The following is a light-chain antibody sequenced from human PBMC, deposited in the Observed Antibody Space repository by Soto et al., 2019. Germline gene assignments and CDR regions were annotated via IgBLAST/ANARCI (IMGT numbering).Light chain of an antibody. J-gene: IGKJ1*01. CDR3: QHYYSIPWT. V-gene: IGKV1-5*03. CDR1: QSISSW. CDR2: WAS. Sequence: DIQMTQSPSTLSGSVGDRVTITCRASQSISSWLAWYQQKPGKAPKLLIYWASARESGVPDRFSGSGSGTDFTLTISSLQAEDVAVYYCQHYYSIPWTFGQGTKVDIK.